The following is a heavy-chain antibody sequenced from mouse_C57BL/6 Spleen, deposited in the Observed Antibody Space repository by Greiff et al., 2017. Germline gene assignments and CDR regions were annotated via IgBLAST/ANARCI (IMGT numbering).Heavy chain of an antibody. V-gene: IGHV1-15*01. Sequence: VQLQQSGAELVRPGASVTLSCKASGYTFTDYDMHWVKQTPVHGLEWIGAIDPETGGTAYNQKFKGKAILTADKSSSTAYMELRSLTSEDSAVYYCTRAGYYGSSYDDWGQGTTLTVSS. CDR2: IDPETGGT. CDR1: GYTFTDYD. J-gene: IGHJ2*01. D-gene: IGHD1-1*01. CDR3: TRAGYYGSSYDD.